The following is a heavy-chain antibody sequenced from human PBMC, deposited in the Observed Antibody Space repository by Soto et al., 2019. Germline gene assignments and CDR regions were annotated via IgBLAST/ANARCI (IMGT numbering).Heavy chain of an antibody. D-gene: IGHD6-19*01. CDR1: VYTFISYY. V-gene: IGHV1-46*01. CDR2: INPSGGST. CDR3: ARDREPGYSSGWYYY. Sequence: ASVTVSCKASVYTFISYYMHWVRQAPGQGLEWMGIINPSGGSTSYAQKFQGRVTMTRDTSTSTVYMELSSLRSEDTAVYYCARDREPGYSSGWYYYWGQGTLVTVSS. J-gene: IGHJ4*02.